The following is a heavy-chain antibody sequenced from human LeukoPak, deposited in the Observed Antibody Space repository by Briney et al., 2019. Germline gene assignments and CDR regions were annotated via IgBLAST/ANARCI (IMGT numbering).Heavy chain of an antibody. CDR1: GYSFTSYW. CDR3: ARHSGLRFLEWLDWFDP. Sequence: LGESLKISCKGSGYSFTSYWIGWVRQMPGKGLEWMGIIYPGDSDTRYSPSFQGQVTISADKSISTAYLQWSSLKASDTAMYYCARHSGLRFLEWLDWFDPWGQGTLVTVSS. CDR2: IYPGDSDT. D-gene: IGHD3-3*01. J-gene: IGHJ5*02. V-gene: IGHV5-51*01.